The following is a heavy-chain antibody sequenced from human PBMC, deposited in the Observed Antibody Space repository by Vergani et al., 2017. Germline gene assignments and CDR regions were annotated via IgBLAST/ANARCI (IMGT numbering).Heavy chain of an antibody. CDR3: AKDGSDFWSGYWVDY. V-gene: IGHV3-23*04. Sequence: VQLVESGGGVVQPGRSLRLSCAASGFTFSSYAMSWVRQAPGKGLEWVSAISGSGGSTYYADSVKGRFTISRDNSKNTLYLQMNSLRAEDTAVYYCAKDGSDFWSGYWVDYWGQGTLVTVSS. D-gene: IGHD3-3*01. CDR1: GFTFSSYA. CDR2: ISGSGGST. J-gene: IGHJ4*02.